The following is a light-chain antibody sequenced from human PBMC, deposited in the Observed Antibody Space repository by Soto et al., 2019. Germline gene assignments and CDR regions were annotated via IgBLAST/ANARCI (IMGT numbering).Light chain of an antibody. V-gene: IGLV1-44*01. CDR1: SSNIGTNT. CDR2: SNN. Sequence: QSVLTQPPSASGTPGQRVTISCSGSSSNIGTNTVHWYQQLPGTAPKLLIYSNNQRPSGVPDRFSGSKSGTSASLASSGLQYEDEADYYCAVWDDSLRAWVCSGGTKLTVL. CDR3: AVWDDSLRAWV. J-gene: IGLJ3*02.